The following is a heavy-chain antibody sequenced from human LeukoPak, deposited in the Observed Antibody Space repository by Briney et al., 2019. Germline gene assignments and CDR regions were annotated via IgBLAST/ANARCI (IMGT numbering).Heavy chain of an antibody. Sequence: ASVKVSCKASGGTFSSYAISWVRQAPGQGLEWMGSIIPILGIANYAQKFQGRVTITADKSTSTAYMELSSLRSEDTAVYYCAREDELCCYYYGMDVWGQGTTVTVSS. V-gene: IGHV1-69*04. CDR2: IIPILGIA. D-gene: IGHD3-10*02. CDR3: AREDELCCYYYGMDV. CDR1: GGTFSSYA. J-gene: IGHJ6*02.